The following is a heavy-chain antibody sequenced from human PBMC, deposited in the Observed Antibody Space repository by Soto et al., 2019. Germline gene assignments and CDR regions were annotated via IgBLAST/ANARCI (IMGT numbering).Heavy chain of an antibody. J-gene: IGHJ6*03. D-gene: IGHD6-13*01. CDR3: AGRSWDYYYYMDV. CDR1: GGSFSGYY. CDR2: INHSGST. V-gene: IGHV4-34*01. Sequence: SETLSLTCAAYGGSFSGYYWSWIRQPPGKGLEWIGEINHSGSTKYNPSLKSRVTISVDTSKNQFSLKLSSVTVAVLAVYYCAGRSWDYYYYMDVWGKGTTVTVSS.